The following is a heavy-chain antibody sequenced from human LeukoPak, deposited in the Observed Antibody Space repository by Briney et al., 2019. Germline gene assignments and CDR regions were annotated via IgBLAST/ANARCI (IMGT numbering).Heavy chain of an antibody. D-gene: IGHD6-13*01. Sequence: PSETLSLTCTVSGGSISSYYWSWIRQLAGKGLEWIGRIYTSGSTNYNPSLKSRVTMSVDTSKNQFSLKLSSVTAADTAVYYCARDPRGGSSSLFGAFDIWGQGTMVTVSS. CDR1: GGSISSYY. J-gene: IGHJ3*02. CDR2: IYTSGST. V-gene: IGHV4-4*07. CDR3: ARDPRGGSSSLFGAFDI.